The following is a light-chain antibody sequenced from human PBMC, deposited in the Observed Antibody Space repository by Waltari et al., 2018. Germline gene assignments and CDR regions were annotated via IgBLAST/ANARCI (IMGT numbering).Light chain of an antibody. CDR3: QQRGNWPSGYT. V-gene: IGKV3-11*01. CDR2: DAS. J-gene: IGKJ2*01. CDR1: QRVSSY. Sequence: EIVLTQSPATLSLSPGDRATLSCSASQRVSSYLVWYQQKPGQAPRLLIYDASKRATGIPARFSGSGSGTDFTLTISSLEPEDFAVYYCQQRGNWPSGYTFGQGTKLEIK.